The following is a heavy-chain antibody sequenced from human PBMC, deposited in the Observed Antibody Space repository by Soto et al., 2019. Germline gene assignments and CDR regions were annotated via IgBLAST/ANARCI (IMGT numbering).Heavy chain of an antibody. CDR2: SSGTGANA. CDR3: ASVVG. Sequence: EVHLLESGGDLVQPGGSLRLSCAGSGFALLSFAMNWVRQAPGKGLEWVAASSGTGANAYYTDSARGRFTVSRDNSTNMVFLEMHSLRVEVTAVYSCASVVGWGQGKLVNVSS. D-gene: IGHD2-2*01. CDR1: GFALLSFA. J-gene: IGHJ4*02. V-gene: IGHV3-23*01.